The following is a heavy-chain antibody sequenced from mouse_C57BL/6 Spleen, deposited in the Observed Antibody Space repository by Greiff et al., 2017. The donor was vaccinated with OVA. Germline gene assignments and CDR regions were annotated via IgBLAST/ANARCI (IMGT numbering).Heavy chain of an antibody. CDR3: ARDAYGSSSYYFDY. CDR2: ISSGSSTI. CDR1: GFTFSDYG. D-gene: IGHD1-1*01. V-gene: IGHV5-17*01. J-gene: IGHJ2*01. Sequence: EVKLVESGGGLVKPGGSLKLSCAASGFTFSDYGMHWVRQAPEKGLEWVAYISSGSSTIYYADTVKGRFTISRDNAKNTLFLQMTSLRSEDTAMYYCARDAYGSSSYYFDYWGQGTTLTVSS.